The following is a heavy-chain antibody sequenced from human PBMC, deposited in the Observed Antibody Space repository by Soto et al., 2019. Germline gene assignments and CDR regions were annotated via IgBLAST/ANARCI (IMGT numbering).Heavy chain of an antibody. V-gene: IGHV4-59*01. D-gene: IGHD2-15*01. CDR2: IYYSGST. CDR1: GGSISSYY. Sequence: KPSETLSLTCTVSGGSISSYYWSWIRQPPGKGLEWIGYIYYSGSTNYNPSLKSRVTISVDTSKNQFSLKLSSVTAADTAVYYCARERCSGGSCEYYYGMDVWGQGTTVTVSS. J-gene: IGHJ6*02. CDR3: ARERCSGGSCEYYYGMDV.